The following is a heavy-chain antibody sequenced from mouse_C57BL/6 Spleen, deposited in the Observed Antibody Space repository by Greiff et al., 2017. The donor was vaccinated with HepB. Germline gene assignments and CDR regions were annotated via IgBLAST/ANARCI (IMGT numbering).Heavy chain of an antibody. CDR2: IYPSDSET. V-gene: IGHV1-61*01. Sequence: QVQLQQPGAELVRPGSSVKLSCKASGYTFTSYWLDWVKQRPGQGLEWIGNIYPSDSETHCKQKFKDKATLTVDKSSSTAYMQLRSLTSEDSEVYYCARSYCSSKDFGYWGQGTTLTVSS. J-gene: IGHJ2*01. CDR1: GYTFTSYW. CDR3: ARSYCSSKDFGY. D-gene: IGHD1-1*01.